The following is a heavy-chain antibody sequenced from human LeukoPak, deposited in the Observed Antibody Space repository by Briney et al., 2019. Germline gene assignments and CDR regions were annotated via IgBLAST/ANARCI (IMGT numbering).Heavy chain of an antibody. Sequence: ASVKVSCKASGYTFTGHYIHWVRQAPGQGLEWMGWINPNSGGTNYAQKFRGRVTMTRDTSISTAYMELSSLRSDDTAVYYCARGPPYRGFDYWGQGTLVAVSS. J-gene: IGHJ4*02. CDR1: GYTFTGHY. V-gene: IGHV1-2*02. D-gene: IGHD1-14*01. CDR2: INPNSGGT. CDR3: ARGPPYRGFDY.